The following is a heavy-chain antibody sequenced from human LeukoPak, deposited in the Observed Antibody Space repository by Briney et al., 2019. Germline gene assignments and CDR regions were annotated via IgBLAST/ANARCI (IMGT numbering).Heavy chain of an antibody. CDR3: AGYGGSYPYYMDV. Sequence: GSLRLSCAASGFSVTNYMTWVRQAPGKGLEWVSVIYTDGTTYYADSVKGRFTISRDNSKNTLYLQMNSLRGEDTAAYYCAGYGGSYPYYMDVWGKGTTV. CDR2: IYTDGTT. D-gene: IGHD1-26*01. CDR1: GFSVTNY. V-gene: IGHV3-66*01. J-gene: IGHJ6*03.